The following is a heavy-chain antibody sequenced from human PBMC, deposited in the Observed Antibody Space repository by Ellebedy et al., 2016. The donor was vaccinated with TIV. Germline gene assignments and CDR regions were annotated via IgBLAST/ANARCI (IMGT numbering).Heavy chain of an antibody. CDR2: ISYHGRAK. V-gene: IGHV3-30*18. D-gene: IGHD3-22*01. CDR1: GVSMSSGD. J-gene: IGHJ1*01. Sequence: PSETLSLTCTVSGVSMSSGDYYWAWIRQAPGKGLEWVAVISYHGRAKFYADSVKGRFTISRDNSRNTLDLEMTKLTVEDTAVYYCVKGLGHCITTTCPRGDHWGQGTLVTVSS. CDR3: VKGLGHCITTTCPRGDH.